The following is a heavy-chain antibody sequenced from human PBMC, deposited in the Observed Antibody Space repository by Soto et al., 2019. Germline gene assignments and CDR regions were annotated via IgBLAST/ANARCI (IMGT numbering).Heavy chain of an antibody. Sequence: ASVKVSCKASGYTFTGHYIHWVRQAPEQGPEWMGEIGPESGGTSYAQKFQGRVTMTRDTSISTAYMELTRLRSDDTAVYYCARDYGDYDNWFDPWGQGTLVTVSS. V-gene: IGHV1-2*02. CDR1: GYTFTGHY. CDR3: ARDYGDYDNWFDP. D-gene: IGHD4-17*01. CDR2: IGPESGGT. J-gene: IGHJ5*02.